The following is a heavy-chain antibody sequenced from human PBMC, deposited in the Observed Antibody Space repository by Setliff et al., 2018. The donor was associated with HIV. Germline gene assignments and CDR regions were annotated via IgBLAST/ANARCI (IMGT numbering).Heavy chain of an antibody. CDR2: VSPGGYTT. Sequence: GGSLRLSCEASGFAFSTFDMNWVRQTPGKGLEWVAAVSPGGYTTYYADSVKGRFTVSRDDSKNMLFLQMSSLGADDTAIYYCAKPTSGYYPRPFDLWGQGTMVTVSS. D-gene: IGHD3-22*01. J-gene: IGHJ4*02. CDR3: AKPTSGYYPRPFDL. V-gene: IGHV3-23*01. CDR1: GFAFSTFD.